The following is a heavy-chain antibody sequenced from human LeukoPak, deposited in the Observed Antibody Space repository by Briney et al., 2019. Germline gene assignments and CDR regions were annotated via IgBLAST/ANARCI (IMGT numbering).Heavy chain of an antibody. CDR1: GFTFSSYA. Sequence: PGGSLRLSCAASGFTFSSYAMHWVRQAPGKGLECVSAISSNGGSTYYANSVKGRFTISRDNSKNTLYLQMGSLRAEDMAVYYCTRGGVAVAGTYFDYWGQGTLVTVSS. CDR2: ISSNGGST. D-gene: IGHD6-19*01. J-gene: IGHJ4*02. CDR3: TRGGVAVAGTYFDY. V-gene: IGHV3-64*01.